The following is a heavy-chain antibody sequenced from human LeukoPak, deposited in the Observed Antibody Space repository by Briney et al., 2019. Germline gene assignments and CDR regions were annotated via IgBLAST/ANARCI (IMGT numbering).Heavy chain of an antibody. CDR3: AREAGYYYYYMDV. V-gene: IGHV3-33*01. CDR1: GFTFSSYG. J-gene: IGHJ6*03. CDR2: IWYDGSNK. D-gene: IGHD1-14*01. Sequence: TGGSLRLSCAASGFTFSSYGMHWVRQAPGKGLEWVAVIWYDGSNKYYADSVKGRFTISRDNSKSTLYLQMNSLRAEDTAVYYCAREAGYYYYYMDVWGKGTTVTVSS.